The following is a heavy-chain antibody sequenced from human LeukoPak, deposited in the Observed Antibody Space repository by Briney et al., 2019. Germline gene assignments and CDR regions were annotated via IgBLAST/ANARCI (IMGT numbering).Heavy chain of an antibody. CDR1: GFTFSSYG. V-gene: IGHV3-33*06. CDR2: IWYDGSNK. D-gene: IGHD2-21*01. CDR3: AKSLGDGVNGNYYFDY. J-gene: IGHJ4*02. Sequence: GGSLRLSCAASGFTFSSYGMHWFRQAPGKGLEWVAVIWYDGSNKYYADSVKGRFTISRDNSKNTLYLQMNSLRAEDTAVYYCAKSLGDGVNGNYYFDYWGQGTLVTVSS.